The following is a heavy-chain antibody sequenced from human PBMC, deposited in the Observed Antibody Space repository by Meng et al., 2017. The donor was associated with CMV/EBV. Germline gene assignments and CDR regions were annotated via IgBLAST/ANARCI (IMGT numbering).Heavy chain of an antibody. V-gene: IGHV1-8*01. CDR3: ARGSTVFLEWHREFDY. D-gene: IGHD3-3*01. J-gene: IGHJ4*02. CDR2: MNPNSGNT. CDR1: GYTFTSYD. Sequence: SGYTFTSYDIHWVRQATGQGLEWMGWMNPNSGNTGYAQKFQGRVTMTRNTSISTAYMELSSLRSEDTAVYYCARGSTVFLEWHREFDYWGQGTLVTVSS.